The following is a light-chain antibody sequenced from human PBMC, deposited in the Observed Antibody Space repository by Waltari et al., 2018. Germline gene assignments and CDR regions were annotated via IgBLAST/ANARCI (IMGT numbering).Light chain of an antibody. V-gene: IGLV3-21*03. CDR1: NLGSKS. Sequence: SYLLTQPPSVSGAPGKTARITRGGNNLGSKSVHRYHQEPGQAPVLVVYDDSDRPSGIPERCSGSNSGNTATLTISRVEAGDEDDYYCQVWDSSRDHWVFGGGTKLTVL. CDR3: QVWDSSRDHWV. J-gene: IGLJ3*02. CDR2: DDS.